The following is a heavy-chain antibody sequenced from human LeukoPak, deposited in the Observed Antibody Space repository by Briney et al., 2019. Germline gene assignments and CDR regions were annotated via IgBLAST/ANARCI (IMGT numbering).Heavy chain of an antibody. D-gene: IGHD6-13*01. CDR2: MNPNSGNT. Sequence: ASVKVSCKASGYTFTSYDINWVRQATGQGLEWMGWMNPNSGNTGYAQKFQGRVTMTRNTSISTAYMGLSSLRSEDTAVYYCARGPHSSSWYPYYYYMDVWGKGTTVTVSS. CDR1: GYTFTSYD. J-gene: IGHJ6*03. CDR3: ARGPHSSSWYPYYYYMDV. V-gene: IGHV1-8*01.